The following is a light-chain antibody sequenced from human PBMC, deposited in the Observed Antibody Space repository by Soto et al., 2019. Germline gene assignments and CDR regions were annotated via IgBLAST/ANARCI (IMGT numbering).Light chain of an antibody. CDR2: GAS. CDR1: QSVSSSY. J-gene: IGKJ5*01. CDR3: QQDGSSPPT. V-gene: IGKV3-20*01. Sequence: EIVLTQSPGTLSLSPGERATLSCRASQSVSSSYLAWYQQKPGQAPRLLIYGASSRDTGIPDRFSGSGSGTDFTLTISRLEPEYFAVYYGQQDGSSPPTFGQGTRLEIK.